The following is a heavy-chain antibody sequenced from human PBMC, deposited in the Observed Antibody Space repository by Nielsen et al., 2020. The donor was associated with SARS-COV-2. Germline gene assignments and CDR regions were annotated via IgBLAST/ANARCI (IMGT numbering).Heavy chain of an antibody. V-gene: IGHV4-31*03. CDR2: IYYSGST. D-gene: IGHD2-2*01. CDR1: GGSISSGGYY. Sequence: SETLSLTCTVSGGSISSGGYYWSWIRQHPGKGLEWIGYIYYSGSTYYNPSLKSRVTISVDTSKNQFSLKLSSVTAADTAVYYCASLRYCSSTSCSHFDYWGQGTLVTVSS. CDR3: ASLRYCSSTSCSHFDY. J-gene: IGHJ4*02.